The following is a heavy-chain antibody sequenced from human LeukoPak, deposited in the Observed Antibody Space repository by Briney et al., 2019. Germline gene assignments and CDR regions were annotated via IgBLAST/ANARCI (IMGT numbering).Heavy chain of an antibody. CDR2: ISSSSNYI. V-gene: IGHV3-21*01. J-gene: IGHJ4*02. Sequence: AGGSLRLSCAASGLTFSSYSMNWVRQAPGKGLELVSSISSSSNYIYYADSVKGRFTISRDNAKNSLYLQMNSLRAEDTAVYYCARVPHAMVRGVIITEFYFDYWGQGTLVTVSS. CDR1: GLTFSSYS. D-gene: IGHD3-10*01. CDR3: ARVPHAMVRGVIITEFYFDY.